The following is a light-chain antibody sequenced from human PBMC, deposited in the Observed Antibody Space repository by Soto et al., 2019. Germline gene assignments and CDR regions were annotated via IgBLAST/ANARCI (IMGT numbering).Light chain of an antibody. CDR1: SGSVSTSYY. V-gene: IGLV8-61*01. CDR2: STN. CDR3: VLYMGSGSVV. Sequence: QTVVTQEPSFSVSPGGTVTLTCGLSSGSVSTSYYPSWYQQTPGQAPRTLIYSTNTRSSGVPDRFSGSILGNKAALTITGAQADDESDCYCVLYMGSGSVVFGGGTKVTVL. J-gene: IGLJ2*01.